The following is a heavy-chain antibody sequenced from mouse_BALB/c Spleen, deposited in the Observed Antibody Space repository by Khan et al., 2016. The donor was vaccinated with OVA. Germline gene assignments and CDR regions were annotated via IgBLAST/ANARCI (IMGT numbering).Heavy chain of an antibody. V-gene: IGHV3-6*02. J-gene: IGHJ3*01. CDR3: SSFAY. D-gene: IGHD1-1*01. CDR2: ISYDGSN. CDR1: GYSITSGYY. Sequence: EVKLLESGPGLVKPSQSLSLTCSVTGYSITSGYYWNWIRQFPGNKLEWMGYISYDGSNNYNPSLKNRISITRDTSKHQFFLKLNSVTTEDTATYYGSSFAYWGQGTLVTVSA.